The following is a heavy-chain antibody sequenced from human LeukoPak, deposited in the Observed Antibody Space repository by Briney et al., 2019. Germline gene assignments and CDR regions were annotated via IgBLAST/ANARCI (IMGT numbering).Heavy chain of an antibody. J-gene: IGHJ3*02. CDR1: GFTFSSYA. D-gene: IGHD3-22*01. V-gene: IGHV3-23*01. CDR3: ARVYYDGSGGAFDI. Sequence: PGGSLRLSCAASGFTFSSYAMSWVRQAPGKGLEWVSAISGSGLNTYYADSVKGRFTISRDNSKNMLYLQMSSLRAEDRAVYYCARVYYDGSGGAFDIWGQGTMVTVS. CDR2: ISGSGLNT.